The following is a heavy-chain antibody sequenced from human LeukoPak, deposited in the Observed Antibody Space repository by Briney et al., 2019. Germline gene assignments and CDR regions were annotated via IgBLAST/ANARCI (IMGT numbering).Heavy chain of an antibody. CDR2: IKQDGSET. V-gene: IGHV3-7*01. J-gene: IGHJ4*01. CDR3: VREGFYFFDF. Sequence: GGSLRLSCAASGFTFTNNFMSWVRQVPGKGLEWVANIKQDGSETTYADSVRGRFTIFRDNAKDSVYLQMSSLRAEDSATYYCVREGFYFFDFWGQGTLVTVSS. CDR1: GFTFTNNF.